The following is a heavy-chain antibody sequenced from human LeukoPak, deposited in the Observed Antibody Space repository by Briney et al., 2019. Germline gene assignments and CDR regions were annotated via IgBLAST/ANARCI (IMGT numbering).Heavy chain of an antibody. J-gene: IGHJ4*02. D-gene: IGHD3-10*01. Sequence: SETLSLTCTVSGGSISSSSYYWGWIRQPPGKGLEWIGSIYYSGSTNYNPSLKSRVTISVDTSKNQFSLKLSSVTAADTAVYYCARILRQSMVRGVSSAYYFDYWGQGTLVTVSS. V-gene: IGHV4-39*07. CDR1: GGSISSSSYY. CDR3: ARILRQSMVRGVSSAYYFDY. CDR2: IYYSGST.